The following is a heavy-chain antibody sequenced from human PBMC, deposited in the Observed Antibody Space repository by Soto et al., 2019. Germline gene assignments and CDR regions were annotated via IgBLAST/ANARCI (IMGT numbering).Heavy chain of an antibody. CDR1: GYTFTSYA. CDR3: ARGHYYYDSSGYNTFDY. J-gene: IGHJ4*02. V-gene: IGHV1-3*01. D-gene: IGHD3-22*01. Sequence: ASVKLSCKASGYTFTSYAMHWVRQAPGQRLEWMGWINAGNGNTKYSQKFQGRVTITRDTSASTAYMELSSLRSEDTAVYYCARGHYYYDSSGYNTFDYWGQGTLVTVAS. CDR2: INAGNGNT.